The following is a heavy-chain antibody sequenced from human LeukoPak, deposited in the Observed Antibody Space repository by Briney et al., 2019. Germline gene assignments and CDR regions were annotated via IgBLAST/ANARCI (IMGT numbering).Heavy chain of an antibody. CDR1: GDTLSNHA. D-gene: IGHD3-22*01. Sequence: ASVKVSCKGSGDTLSNHAFSWVRQAPGQGLEWMGWISADNGNTNHAQKFQGRVSLTTDTSTSTAYMELRSLRSEDTAVYYCARDVASSGYYWDWGQGTLVTVSS. CDR2: ISADNGNT. J-gene: IGHJ4*02. V-gene: IGHV1-18*04. CDR3: ARDVASSGYYWD.